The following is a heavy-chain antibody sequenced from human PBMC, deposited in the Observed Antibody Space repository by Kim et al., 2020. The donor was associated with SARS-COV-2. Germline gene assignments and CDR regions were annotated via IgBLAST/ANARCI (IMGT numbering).Heavy chain of an antibody. CDR2: IKQDGSEK. V-gene: IGHV3-7*04. CDR3: ARADGYNFWQGRNCDY. CDR1: GFTFSSYW. Sequence: GGSLRLSCAASGFTFSSYWMSWVRQAPGKGPEWVANIKQDGSEKYYVDYVKGRFTISRDNAKNSLYLQMNSLRAEDTAVYYCARADGYNFWQGRNCDYWGQGTLVTVSS. J-gene: IGHJ4*02. D-gene: IGHD3-3*01.